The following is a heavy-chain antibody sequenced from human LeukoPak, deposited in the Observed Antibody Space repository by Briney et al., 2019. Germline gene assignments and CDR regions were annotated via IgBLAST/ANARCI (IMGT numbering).Heavy chain of an antibody. CDR2: ISGSGGST. V-gene: IGHV3-23*01. D-gene: IGHD4-23*01. CDR1: GFTFSSYA. Sequence: AGGSLRLSCAASGFTFSSYAMSWVRQAPGKGLEWVSAISGSGGSTRYADSVKGRFTISRDNSKNTLYLQMNSLRAEDTAVYYCAKDLAPVGGAYYYGMDVWGQGTTVTVSS. CDR3: AKDLAPVGGAYYYGMDV. J-gene: IGHJ6*02.